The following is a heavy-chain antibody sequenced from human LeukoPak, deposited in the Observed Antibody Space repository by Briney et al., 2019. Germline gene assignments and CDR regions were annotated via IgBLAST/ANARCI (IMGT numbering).Heavy chain of an antibody. D-gene: IGHD3-10*02. CDR1: GGSISSYY. CDR3: ARGNENYYDRALDY. CDR2: IYYSGST. V-gene: IGHV4-59*01. Sequence: SEALSLTCTVSGGSISSYYWSWIRQSPGKGLEWVGYIYYSGSTAYNPSLKSRVTMSLDKSNNQFSLKLSSLTAADTAVYYCARGNENYYDRALDYWGQGTLVTVSS. J-gene: IGHJ4*02.